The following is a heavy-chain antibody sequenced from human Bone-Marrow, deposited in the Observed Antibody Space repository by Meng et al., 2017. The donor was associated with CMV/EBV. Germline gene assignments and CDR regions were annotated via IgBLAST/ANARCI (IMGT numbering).Heavy chain of an antibody. V-gene: IGHV4-4*02. D-gene: IGHD6-19*01. CDR1: GGSISSSNW. CDR2: SYHSGST. Sequence: SGGSISSSNWWSWGRQPPGKGLEWIGESYHSGSTNYNPSLKSRVTISVDKSKNQFSLKLSSVTAADTAVYYCARGGVAGRESLYYYWGQGTLVTVSS. CDR3: ARGGVAGRESLYYY. J-gene: IGHJ4*02.